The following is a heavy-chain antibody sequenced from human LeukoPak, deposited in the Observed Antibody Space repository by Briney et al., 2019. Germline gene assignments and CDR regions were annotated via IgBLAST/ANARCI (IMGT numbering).Heavy chain of an antibody. D-gene: IGHD1-14*01. CDR2: ISNDGNTK. CDR3: VKEAQAQPATYCSYFNF. V-gene: IGHV3-30*18. CDR1: GFTFSSYG. Sequence: TGGSLRLSCSASGFTFSSYGMHWVRQAPGKGLEWVAVISNDGNTKHYADSVQGRFTVSRDNSKNTLFLQMNSLRDEDTAVYYCVKEAQAQPATYCSYFNFWGQGTLVTVSS. J-gene: IGHJ4*02.